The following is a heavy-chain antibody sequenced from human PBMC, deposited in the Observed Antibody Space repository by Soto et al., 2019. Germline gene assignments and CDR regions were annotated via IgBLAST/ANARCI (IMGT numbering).Heavy chain of an antibody. CDR2: ITWNSRVL. D-gene: IGHD3-3*01. CDR3: AKGRYDFWSPYYFDS. J-gene: IGHJ4*02. Sequence: EVQLVESGGRLVQPGRSLRLSCVGTGLNFDDFAMHWVRQAPGKGLEWVSGITWNSRVLAYADSVKGRFTISRDNARDSLYLQMDSLRDEDTALYYCAKGRYDFWSPYYFDSWGQGTLVTVSS. CDR1: GLNFDDFA. V-gene: IGHV3-9*01.